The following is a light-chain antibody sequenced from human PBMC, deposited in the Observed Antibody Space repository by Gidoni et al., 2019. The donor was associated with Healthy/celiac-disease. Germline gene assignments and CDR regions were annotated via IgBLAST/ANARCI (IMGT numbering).Light chain of an antibody. V-gene: IGKV1-8*01. J-gene: IGKJ3*01. CDR2: AAS. CDR1: QGISSY. CDR3: QQYYRYPPFT. Sequence: AIRMTQSPSSLSASTGDRVTITCRASQGISSYFAWYQQKPGKAPKLLIYAASTLQSGVPSRFSGSGSGTDFTLTISCLQSEDFATYYCQQYYRYPPFTFGPGTKVDIK.